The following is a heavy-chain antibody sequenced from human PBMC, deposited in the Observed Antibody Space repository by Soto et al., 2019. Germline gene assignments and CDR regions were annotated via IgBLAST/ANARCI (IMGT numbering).Heavy chain of an antibody. J-gene: IGHJ6*02. CDR2: IYSGGST. Sequence: EVQLVESGGGLIQPGGSLRLSCAASGFTVSSHYMSWVRQAPGKGLVWVSVIYSGGSTYYADSVKGRFTISRDNSKNTLYLQMNSLRAEDTAVYYCARDLVSGYSGGGYYYGMDVWGQGTTVTVSS. V-gene: IGHV3-53*01. CDR3: ARDLVSGYSGGGYYYGMDV. CDR1: GFTVSSHY. D-gene: IGHD5-18*01.